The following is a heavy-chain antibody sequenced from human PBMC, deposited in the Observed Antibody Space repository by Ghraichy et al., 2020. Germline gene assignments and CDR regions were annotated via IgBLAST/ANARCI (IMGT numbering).Heavy chain of an antibody. CDR3: ARAWRQGGNSSWFDP. Sequence: SETLSLTCAVYGGSFSGYYWSWIRQPPGKGLEWIGEINHSGSTNYNPSLKSRVTISVDTSKNQFSLKLSSVTAADTAVYYCARAWRQGGNSSWFDPWGQGTLVTVSS. D-gene: IGHD4-23*01. J-gene: IGHJ5*02. CDR2: INHSGST. V-gene: IGHV4-34*01. CDR1: GGSFSGYY.